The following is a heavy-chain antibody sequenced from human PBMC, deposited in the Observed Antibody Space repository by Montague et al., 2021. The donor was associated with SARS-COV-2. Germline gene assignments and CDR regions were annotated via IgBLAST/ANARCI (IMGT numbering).Heavy chain of an antibody. CDR2: IHHYGGA. D-gene: IGHD5-12*01. CDR1: GGSFSGHY. Sequence: SETLSLTCAVSGGSFSGHYLCWIRLPPGTGMELIGEIHHYGGANYNPYPTSRVTISVDTSTNQISLKLNSVTAAATAVSYCATPPRGSSADGGLALVYWGQGTLVSVSS. V-gene: IGHV4-34*01. J-gene: IGHJ4*02. CDR3: ATPPRGSSADGGLALVY.